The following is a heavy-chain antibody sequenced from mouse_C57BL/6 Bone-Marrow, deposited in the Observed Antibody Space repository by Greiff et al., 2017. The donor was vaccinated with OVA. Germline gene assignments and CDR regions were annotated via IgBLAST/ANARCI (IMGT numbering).Heavy chain of an antibody. CDR2: IYPRSGNT. D-gene: IGHD2-5*01. V-gene: IGHV1-81*01. J-gene: IGHJ4*01. CDR3: ARSHYSNYYAMDY. CDR1: GYTFTSYG. Sequence: LQESGAELARPGASVKLSCKASGYTFTSYGISWVKQRTGQGLEWIGEIYPRSGNTYYNEKFKGKATLTADKSSSTAYMELRSLTSEDSAVYFCARSHYSNYYAMDYWGQGTSVTVSS.